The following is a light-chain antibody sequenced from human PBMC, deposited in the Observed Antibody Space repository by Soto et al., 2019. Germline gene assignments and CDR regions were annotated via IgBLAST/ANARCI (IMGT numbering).Light chain of an antibody. CDR2: EVS. V-gene: IGLV2-14*01. Sequence: QSVLTQPASVSGSPGQSITISCTGTSSDVGGYNYVSWYQQHPGKAPKLMIYEVSNRPSGVSNRFSGSKSGNTASLTISGLQAEDEADYYCCSYTSSSTLYVFGTGTKLTV. CDR3: CSYTSSSTLYV. CDR1: SSDVGGYNY. J-gene: IGLJ1*01.